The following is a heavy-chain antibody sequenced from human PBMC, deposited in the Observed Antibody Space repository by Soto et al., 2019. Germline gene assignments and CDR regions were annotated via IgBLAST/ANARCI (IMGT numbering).Heavy chain of an antibody. V-gene: IGHV3-23*01. CDR1: GFTFSSYA. CDR3: AKYPRVISAAGTFY. J-gene: IGHJ4*02. D-gene: IGHD6-13*01. CDR2: ISGSGGST. Sequence: PGGSLRLSCAASGFTFSSYAMSWVRQAPGKGLEWVSAISGSGGSTYYADSVKGRFTISRDNSKNTLYLQMNSLRAEDTAVYYCAKYPRVISAAGTFYWGQGTLVTVSS.